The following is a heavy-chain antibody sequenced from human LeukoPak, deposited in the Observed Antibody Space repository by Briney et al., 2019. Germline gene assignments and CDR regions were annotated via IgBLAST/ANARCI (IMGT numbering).Heavy chain of an antibody. J-gene: IGHJ3*01. Sequence: GGSLRLSCAASGLTFSSFAMSWVRHAPGKGLEWVSTISGSGSNTYYADSVQGRFTISRDNSKSTLYLQMNSLRADDTAVYYCAKAYSGSHRGAFDVWGQGTMVTVSS. CDR2: ISGSGSNT. V-gene: IGHV3-23*01. CDR3: AKAYSGSHRGAFDV. CDR1: GLTFSSFA. D-gene: IGHD1-26*01.